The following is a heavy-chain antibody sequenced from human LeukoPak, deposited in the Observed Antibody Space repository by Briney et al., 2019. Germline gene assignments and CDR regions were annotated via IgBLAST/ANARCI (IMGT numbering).Heavy chain of an antibody. D-gene: IGHD1-26*01. J-gene: IGHJ6*02. CDR1: VASINGYF. V-gene: IGHV4-59*01. CDR3: ARDRRGSLYNIDL. Sequence: SETLSLTRSVSVASINGYFWSWVRQTPEKGLQWIGYVSHTGATTSNPTLESRVSITIDTSKSQISQTMTSVTAADSALYCCARDRRGSLYNIDLCGPRTIVSVS. CDR2: VSHTGAT.